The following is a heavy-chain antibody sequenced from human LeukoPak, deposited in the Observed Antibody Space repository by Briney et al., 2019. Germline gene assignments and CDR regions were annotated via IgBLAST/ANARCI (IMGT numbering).Heavy chain of an antibody. J-gene: IGHJ4*02. Sequence: PGGSLRLSCAASGFTFSSYEMNWVRQAPGKGLEWVSAISGSGGTTYYVDSVKGRFTISRDNSKNTLYLQINSLRAEDMALYYCAKSSDGSTSFDQWGQGTLVTVSS. CDR3: AKSSDGSTSFDQ. D-gene: IGHD2-2*01. CDR1: GFTFSSYE. CDR2: ISGSGGTT. V-gene: IGHV3-23*01.